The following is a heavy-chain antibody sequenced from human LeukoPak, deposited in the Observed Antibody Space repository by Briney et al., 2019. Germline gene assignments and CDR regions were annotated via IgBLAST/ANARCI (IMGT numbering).Heavy chain of an antibody. V-gene: IGHV3-74*01. CDR1: GFTFSSYW. CDR3: ASKGPQAMEVDY. D-gene: IGHD5-18*01. CDR2: INTDGSST. J-gene: IGHJ4*02. Sequence: GVSLRLSCAASGFTFSSYWMHWVRQSPGEGLVWVSRINTDGSSTSYADSVKGRFTISRDNAKNTLYLQMNSLRAEDTAVYYCASKGPQAMEVDYWGQGTLVTVSS.